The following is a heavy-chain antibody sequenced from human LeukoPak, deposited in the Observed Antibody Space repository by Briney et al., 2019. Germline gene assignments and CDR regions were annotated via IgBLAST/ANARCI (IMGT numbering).Heavy chain of an antibody. Sequence: ASVKVSCKASGYTFTSYDINWVRQATGQGLEWMGWMNPNSGNTGCAQKFQGRVTMTRNTSISTAYMELSSLRSEDTAVYYCARGLSVRNWEIFDYWGQGTLVTVSS. D-gene: IGHD7-27*01. CDR3: ARGLSVRNWEIFDY. V-gene: IGHV1-8*01. CDR1: GYTFTSYD. J-gene: IGHJ4*02. CDR2: MNPNSGNT.